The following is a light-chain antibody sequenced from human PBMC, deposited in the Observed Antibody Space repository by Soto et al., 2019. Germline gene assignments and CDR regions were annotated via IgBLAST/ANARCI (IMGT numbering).Light chain of an antibody. V-gene: IGKV3-20*01. CDR3: KQYCSSPPP. Sequence: EIVLTQSPGTLSLSPGERATLSCRASQSVSSSYLAWYQQKPGQAPRLLIYGASSRATGIPDRFSGSGCGTDFNLTINRLEPEDFAVYYCKQYCSSPPPFGPGTKVDIK. CDR2: GAS. J-gene: IGKJ3*01. CDR1: QSVSSSY.